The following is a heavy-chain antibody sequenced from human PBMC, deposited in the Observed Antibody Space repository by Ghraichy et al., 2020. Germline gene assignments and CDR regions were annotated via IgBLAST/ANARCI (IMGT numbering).Heavy chain of an antibody. CDR3: AKEGYHQWNYDNALDV. V-gene: IGHV3-30*18. J-gene: IGHJ3*01. Sequence: GGSLRLSCEVSGFPFSSYGMHWVRQAPGKGLEWVAFISYGGTEKYYADSVKGRFAISRDTPRNTLFLQMNSLRGDDTAVYYCAKEGYHQWNYDNALDVWGQGTMVSVSS. CDR2: ISYGGTEK. CDR1: GFPFSSYG. D-gene: IGHD1-7*01.